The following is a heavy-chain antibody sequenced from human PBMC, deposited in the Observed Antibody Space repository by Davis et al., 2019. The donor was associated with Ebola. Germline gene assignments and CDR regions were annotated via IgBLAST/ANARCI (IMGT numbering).Heavy chain of an antibody. Sequence: AASVKVSCKTSGYIFTRYSIHWVRQAPGEGLEWVGWINGGNGDTKCSQKFQGRVTMTRDTSTSTVYMELSSLRSEDTAVYYCARRLYCGGGSCYEYYYGMDVWGQGTTVTVSS. J-gene: IGHJ6*02. CDR2: INGGNGDT. V-gene: IGHV1-3*01. CDR1: GYIFTRYS. D-gene: IGHD2-15*01. CDR3: ARRLYCGGGSCYEYYYGMDV.